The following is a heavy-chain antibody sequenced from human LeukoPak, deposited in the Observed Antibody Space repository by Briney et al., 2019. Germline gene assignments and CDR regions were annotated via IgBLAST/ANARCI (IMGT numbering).Heavy chain of an antibody. Sequence: SETLSLTCAVYGGPFSGYYWSWIRQPPGKGLEWIGEINHSGSTNYNPSLKSRVTISVDTSKNQFSLKLSSVTAADTAVYYCARTRSIAAAGGEYFQHWGQGTLVTVSS. D-gene: IGHD6-13*01. J-gene: IGHJ1*01. CDR3: ARTRSIAAAGGEYFQH. V-gene: IGHV4-34*01. CDR2: INHSGST. CDR1: GGPFSGYY.